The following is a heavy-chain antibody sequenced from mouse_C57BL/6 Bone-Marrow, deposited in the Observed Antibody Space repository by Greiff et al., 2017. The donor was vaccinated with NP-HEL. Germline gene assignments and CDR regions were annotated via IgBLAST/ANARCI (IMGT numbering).Heavy chain of an antibody. CDR2: ISYDGSN. J-gene: IGHJ3*01. D-gene: IGHD2-1*01. CDR3: ASYGTY. CDR1: GYSITSGYY. V-gene: IGHV3-6*01. Sequence: ESGPGLVKPSQSLSLTCSVTGYSITSGYYWNWIRQFPGNKLEWMGYISYDGSNNYNPSLKNRISITRDTSKNQFFLKLNSVTTEDTATYYCASYGTYWGQGTLVTVSA.